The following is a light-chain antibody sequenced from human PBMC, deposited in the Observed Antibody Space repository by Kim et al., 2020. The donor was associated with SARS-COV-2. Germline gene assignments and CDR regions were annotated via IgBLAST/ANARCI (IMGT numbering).Light chain of an antibody. V-gene: IGLV2-14*04. CDR2: DVS. J-gene: IGLJ3*02. CDR1: SSDVGGYNY. Sequence: GRSITISCAGTSSDVGGYNYVSWYQQHPGKAPKLMFYDVSKRPSGVSSRFSGSKSGNAASLTISGLQAEDEADYYCSSYTSSSTWVFGGGTKLTVL. CDR3: SSYTSSSTWV.